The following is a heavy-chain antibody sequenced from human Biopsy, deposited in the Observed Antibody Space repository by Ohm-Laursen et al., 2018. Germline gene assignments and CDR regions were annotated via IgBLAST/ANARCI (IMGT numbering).Heavy chain of an antibody. CDR2: VCYSGST. J-gene: IGHJ4*02. CDR3: ARHSLDDFWSGAHYYFDY. D-gene: IGHD3-3*01. V-gene: IGHV4-59*08. Sequence: LRLSCTASGFTFSSHAMAWVRQPPGEGLEWIGHVCYSGSTFYNSSLESRVTVSVDTSKNQFHLRLTSMSASDTAVYYCARHSLDDFWSGAHYYFDYWGLGTLVTVSS. CDR1: GFTFSSHA.